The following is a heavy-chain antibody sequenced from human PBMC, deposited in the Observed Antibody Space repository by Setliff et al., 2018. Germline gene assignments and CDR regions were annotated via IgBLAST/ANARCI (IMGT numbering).Heavy chain of an antibody. Sequence: TLSLTCTVSGASINSLSWWSWVRQPPGKGLEWIGEIYHDGNDKYTPSVHYSPSLKSRVTISIDTSKNQFSLKLSSVTAADTAVYYCARVSRQPPPVRAFDIWGQGTMVTVSS. D-gene: IGHD1-1*01. CDR3: ARVSRQPPPVRAFDI. CDR1: GASINSLSW. V-gene: IGHV4-4*02. J-gene: IGHJ3*02. CDR2: IYHDGND.